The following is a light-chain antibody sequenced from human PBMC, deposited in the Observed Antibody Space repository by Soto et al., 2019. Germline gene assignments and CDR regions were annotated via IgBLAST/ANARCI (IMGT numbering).Light chain of an antibody. CDR2: GAS. CDR3: QHYVTSPLT. Sequence: EIVLTQSPGTLSLSPGERATLSCRASQSVSSSYLAWYQQKPGQAPRLLIYGASSRATGIPDRFSGSGSGTDFTLTISRLEPEDFAVYYCQHYVTSPLTFGGGTKVHI. CDR1: QSVSSSY. V-gene: IGKV3-20*01. J-gene: IGKJ4*01.